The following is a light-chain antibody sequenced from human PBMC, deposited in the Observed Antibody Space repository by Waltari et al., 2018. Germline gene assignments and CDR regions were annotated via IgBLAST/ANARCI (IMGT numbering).Light chain of an antibody. CDR2: EVS. CDR3: SSYAGSNNFGV. Sequence: QSALTQPPSASGSPGQSVAISCTGTSSDVGGYNYVYWYQQHPGKAPKLVIYEVSKRPSGFPCRFSGSKSGTTASLTVSGLQAEDEADYCCSSYAGSNNFGVFGGGTKLTVL. CDR1: SSDVGGYNY. J-gene: IGLJ3*02. V-gene: IGLV2-8*01.